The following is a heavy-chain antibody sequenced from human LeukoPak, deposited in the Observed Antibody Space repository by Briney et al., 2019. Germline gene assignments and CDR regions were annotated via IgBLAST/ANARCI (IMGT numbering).Heavy chain of an antibody. Sequence: GGSLRLSCAAPGFTFSSYEMHWVRQAPGKGLEWISYISSSGSTIYYADSVKGRFTISRDNGKNSLYLQMNSLRAEDTAVYYCARVHYNTAMVDIDYWGQGTLVTVS. D-gene: IGHD5-18*01. J-gene: IGHJ4*02. V-gene: IGHV3-48*03. CDR1: GFTFSSYE. CDR3: ARVHYNTAMVDIDY. CDR2: ISSSGSTI.